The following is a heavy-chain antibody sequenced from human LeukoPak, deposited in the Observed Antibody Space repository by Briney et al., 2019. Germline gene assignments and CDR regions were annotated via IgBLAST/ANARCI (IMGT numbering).Heavy chain of an antibody. Sequence: GRSLRLSCAASGFTFDDYAMHWVRQAPGKGLEWVSGISWNSGSIGYADSVKGRFTISRDNAKNSLYLQMNSLRAEDTALYYCAKDISSYYGSGSYPDYWGQGTLVTVSS. D-gene: IGHD3-10*01. CDR1: GFTFDDYA. CDR3: AKDISSYYGSGSYPDY. V-gene: IGHV3-9*01. CDR2: ISWNSGSI. J-gene: IGHJ4*02.